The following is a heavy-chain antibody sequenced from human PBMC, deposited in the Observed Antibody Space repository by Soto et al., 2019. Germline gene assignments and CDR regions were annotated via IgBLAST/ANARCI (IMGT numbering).Heavy chain of an antibody. D-gene: IGHD3-10*01. CDR1: GFSFRDHY. J-gene: IGHJ4*02. CDR3: AGDTYYYGSPX. V-gene: IGHV3-11*01. CDR2: ISGGGTTM. Sequence: GGSLRLSCAASGFSFRDHYMTWIRQAPGKGLEWVSKISGGGTTMYYADSVKGRFTVSRDNAKNSLYLEMNSLIAEDTAVYYCAGDTYYYGSPXWGQGALVTVSX.